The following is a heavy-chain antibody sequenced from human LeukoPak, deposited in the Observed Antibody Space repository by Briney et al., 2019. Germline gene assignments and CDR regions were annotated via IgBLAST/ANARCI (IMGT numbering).Heavy chain of an antibody. J-gene: IGHJ5*02. CDR2: ISYDGSNK. V-gene: IGHV3-30*18. Sequence: GGSLRLSCAASGFTFSGYGMHWVRQAPGKGLEWVAVISYDGSNKYYADFVKGRFTISRDNSKNTLHLQMNSLRGEDTAVYYCAKGYCSSTSCYPIDPWGQGTLVTVSS. CDR3: AKGYCSSTSCYPIDP. CDR1: GFTFSGYG. D-gene: IGHD2-2*01.